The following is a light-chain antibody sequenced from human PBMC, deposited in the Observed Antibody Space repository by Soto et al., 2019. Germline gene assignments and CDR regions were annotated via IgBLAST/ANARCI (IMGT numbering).Light chain of an antibody. CDR2: GAS. Sequence: EIVLTQSPGTLSLSPGERATLSCRASQSVSGSYLAWYQQKPGQAPRLVIYGASRRATGIPDRFSGSGSGTDFTLTISRLEPEDSAVYYCQHYVSAVWTFGQGTKVDIK. V-gene: IGKV3-20*01. J-gene: IGKJ1*01. CDR1: QSVSGSY. CDR3: QHYVSAVWT.